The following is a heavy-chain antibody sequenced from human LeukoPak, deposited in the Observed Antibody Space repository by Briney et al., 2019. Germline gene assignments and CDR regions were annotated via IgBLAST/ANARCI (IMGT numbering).Heavy chain of an antibody. CDR2: IYYSGST. CDR1: GGSISSYY. CDR3: ARSSTSCYGVCYFDY. J-gene: IGHJ4*02. D-gene: IGHD2-2*01. Sequence: SETLSLTCTVSGGSISSYYWSWIRQPPGKGLEWIGYIYYSGSTNYNPSLKSRVTISVDTSKNQFSLKLSSVTAADTAVYHCARSSTSCYGVCYFDYWGQGTLVTVSS. V-gene: IGHV4-59*01.